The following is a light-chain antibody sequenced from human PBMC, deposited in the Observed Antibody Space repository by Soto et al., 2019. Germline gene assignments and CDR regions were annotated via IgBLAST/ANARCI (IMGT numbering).Light chain of an antibody. Sequence: EVVMTQSPATLSLSPGERVTLSCRASQNIGGDLAWYQQKPGQAPRLLISGASTRAAGVPARFSASRSATEFTLTISSLRSDDFAVYYYQQYNNWPLTFGGGTKVEIK. J-gene: IGKJ4*01. V-gene: IGKV3-15*01. CDR3: QQYNNWPLT. CDR2: GAS. CDR1: QNIGGD.